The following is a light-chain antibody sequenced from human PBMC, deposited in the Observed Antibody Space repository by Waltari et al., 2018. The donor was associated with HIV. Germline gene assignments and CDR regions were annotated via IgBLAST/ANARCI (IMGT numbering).Light chain of an antibody. V-gene: IGLV2-23*02. CDR3: CSKSTIYFGVL. CDR2: DVD. J-gene: IGLJ2*01. CDR1: SNDIGISNL. Sequence: QSALSQPASVSGSPGQSITISCSGTSNDIGISNLVSWYQHHPGKAPKPIIFDVDKRPSGISDLFSVSKSGYTASLTISGLRTEDEADYFCCSKSTIYFGVLFGGGTTLTVL.